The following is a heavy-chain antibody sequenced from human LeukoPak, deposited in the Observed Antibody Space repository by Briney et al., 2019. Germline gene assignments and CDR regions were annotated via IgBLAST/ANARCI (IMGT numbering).Heavy chain of an antibody. J-gene: IGHJ5*02. CDR1: EYTFTGYY. D-gene: IGHD3-22*01. CDR2: INPNTGGT. CDR3: AAEGTYYYDSSGAKNWFDP. V-gene: IGHV1-2*02. Sequence: ASVKVSCKTSEYTFTGYYIHWVRQAPGQGLEWMAWINPNTGGTNYAQKFQGRVTLTRDTSISTAYMELSSLRSDDTAMYYCAAEGTYYYDSSGAKNWFDPWGQGTLVTVSS.